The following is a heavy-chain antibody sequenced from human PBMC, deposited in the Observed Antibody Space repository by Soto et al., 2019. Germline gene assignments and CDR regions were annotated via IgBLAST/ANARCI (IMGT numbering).Heavy chain of an antibody. J-gene: IGHJ4*02. CDR3: ARAGDYYDSSGYSTYFDY. D-gene: IGHD3-22*01. Sequence: SETLSLTCAVSGGSISSGGYSWSWIRQPPGKGLEWIGDIYHSGSTYYNPSLKSRVTISVDRSKKQFSLKLSSVTAADTAVYYCARAGDYYDSSGYSTYFDYWGQGTLVTVSS. CDR1: GGSISSGGYS. CDR2: IYHSGST. V-gene: IGHV4-30-2*01.